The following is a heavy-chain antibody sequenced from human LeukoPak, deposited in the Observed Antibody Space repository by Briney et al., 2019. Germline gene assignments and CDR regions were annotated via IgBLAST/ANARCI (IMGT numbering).Heavy chain of an antibody. J-gene: IGHJ3*02. CDR1: GLTVSDTY. CDR3: ARVLSIPDAFDI. V-gene: IGHV3-66*01. D-gene: IGHD6-6*01. CDR2: IYRDGTT. Sequence: GGSLRLSCVASGLTVSDTYMIWVRQAPGKGLEGVSVIYRDGTTHYAESMKYRFIISRDNSQNTLYLHMNSLRAEDTAVYYCARVLSIPDAFDIWGQGTMVTVSP.